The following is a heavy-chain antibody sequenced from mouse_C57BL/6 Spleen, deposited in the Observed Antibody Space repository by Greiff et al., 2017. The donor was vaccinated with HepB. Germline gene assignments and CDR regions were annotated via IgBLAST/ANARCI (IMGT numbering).Heavy chain of an antibody. V-gene: IGHV1-54*01. D-gene: IGHD2-3*01. Sequence: QVQLQQSGAELVRPGTSVKVSCKASGYAFTNYLIEWVKQRPGQGLEWIGVINPGSGGTNYNEKFKGKATLTADKSSSTAYMQLSSLTSEDSAVYFCASGVDDLHWYFDVWGTGTTVTVSS. CDR1: GYAFTNYL. CDR2: INPGSGGT. CDR3: ASGVDDLHWYFDV. J-gene: IGHJ1*03.